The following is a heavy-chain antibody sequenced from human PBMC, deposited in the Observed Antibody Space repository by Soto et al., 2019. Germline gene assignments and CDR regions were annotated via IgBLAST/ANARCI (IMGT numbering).Heavy chain of an antibody. J-gene: IGHJ4*02. Sequence: ASVKISCKASGYTFTGYYMHWVRHAPGQGLEWMGWINPNSGGTNYAQKFQGRVTMTRYTSISTAYMELSRLSSDDTAVYYCARSRGIRLGELSLGPEVDYWGQGTLVTVSS. CDR1: GYTFTGYY. CDR2: INPNSGGT. V-gene: IGHV1-2*02. CDR3: ARSRGIRLGELSLGPEVDY. D-gene: IGHD3-16*02.